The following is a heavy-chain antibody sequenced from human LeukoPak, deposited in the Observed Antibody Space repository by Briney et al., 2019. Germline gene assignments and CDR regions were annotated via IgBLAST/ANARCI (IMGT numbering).Heavy chain of an antibody. Sequence: GGSLRLSCAASGFTFSSYEMNWVRQAPGKGLEWVSYISSSGCTIYYADSVKGRFTISRDNAKNSLYLQMNSLRAEDTAVYYCARALYGPGKYWGQGTLVTVSS. CDR3: ARALYGPGKY. CDR2: ISSSGCTI. CDR1: GFTFSSYE. J-gene: IGHJ4*02. V-gene: IGHV3-48*03. D-gene: IGHD3-10*01.